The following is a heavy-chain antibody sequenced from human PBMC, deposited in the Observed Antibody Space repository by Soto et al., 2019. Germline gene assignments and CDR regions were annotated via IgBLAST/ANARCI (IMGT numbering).Heavy chain of an antibody. V-gene: IGHV4-30-4*01. Sequence: SETLSLTCTVSGGSISSGDYYWSWIRQPPGKGLEWIGYIYYSGSTYYNPSLKSRVTISVDTSKNQFSLKLSSVTAADTAVYYCARYQEDRYCSRGSCFFNWFAPWGQGTLVTVS. D-gene: IGHD2-15*01. CDR1: GGSISSGDYY. CDR2: IYYSGST. J-gene: IGHJ5*02. CDR3: ARYQEDRYCSRGSCFFNWFAP.